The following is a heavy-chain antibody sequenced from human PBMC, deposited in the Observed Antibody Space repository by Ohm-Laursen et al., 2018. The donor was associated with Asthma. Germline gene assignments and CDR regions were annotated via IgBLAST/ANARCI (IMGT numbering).Heavy chain of an antibody. CDR2: IIPIFGIA. CDR3: ARGGYSGYDSTNWFDP. V-gene: IGHV1-69*10. J-gene: IGHJ5*02. Sequence: GASVKVSCKSLGGTFNDYVIGWVRQAPGQGLEWMGGIIPIFGIANYAQKFQGRVTITADKSTSTAYMELSSLRSEDTAVYYCARGGYSGYDSTNWFDPWGQGTQVTVSS. D-gene: IGHD5-12*01. CDR1: GGTFNDYV.